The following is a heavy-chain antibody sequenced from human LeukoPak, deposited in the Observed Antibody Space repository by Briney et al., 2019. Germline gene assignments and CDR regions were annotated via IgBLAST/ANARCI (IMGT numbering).Heavy chain of an antibody. V-gene: IGHV3-49*04. CDR2: IRTKAYGGTT. D-gene: IGHD3-9*01. Sequence: GGSLRLSCTASGFTFGDYAMSWVRQAPGKGLEWLGFIRTKAYGGTTEYAASVKGRFTISRDDSKSIAYLQMNSLKTEDTAVYYCTIPQAGYLIDYWGQGTLVTVSS. J-gene: IGHJ4*02. CDR3: TIPQAGYLIDY. CDR1: GFTFGDYA.